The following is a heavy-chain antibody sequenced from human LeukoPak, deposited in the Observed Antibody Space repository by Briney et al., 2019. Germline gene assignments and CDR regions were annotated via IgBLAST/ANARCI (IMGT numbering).Heavy chain of an antibody. CDR3: AGHGTYGSGSYNDAFDI. CDR1: GGSFSGYY. CDR2: INHSGST. D-gene: IGHD3-10*01. J-gene: IGHJ3*02. Sequence: SETLSLTCAVYGGSFSGYYWSWIRQPPGKGLEWIGEINHSGSTNYNPSLKSRVTISVDTSKNQFSLKLSSVTAADTAVYYCAGHGTYGSGSYNDAFDIWGQGTMVTVSS. V-gene: IGHV4-34*01.